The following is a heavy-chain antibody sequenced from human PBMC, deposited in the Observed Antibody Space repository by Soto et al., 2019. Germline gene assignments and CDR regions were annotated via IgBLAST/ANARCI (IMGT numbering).Heavy chain of an antibody. D-gene: IGHD6-6*01. CDR2: IYPGDSDT. CDR3: ARLEYSSSSVYYYYYMDV. CDR1: GYSFTSYW. J-gene: IGHJ6*03. V-gene: IGHV5-51*01. Sequence: GESLKISCKGSGYSFTSYWIGWVRQMPGKGLEWMGIIYPGDSDTRYSPSFQGQVTISADKSISTAYLQWSSLKASDTAMYYCARLEYSSSSVYYYYYMDVWGKGTTVTAPS.